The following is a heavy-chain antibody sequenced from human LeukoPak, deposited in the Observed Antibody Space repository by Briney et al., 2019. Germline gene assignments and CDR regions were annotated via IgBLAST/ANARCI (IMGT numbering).Heavy chain of an antibody. V-gene: IGHV4-39*01. CDR1: GGSISSSNYY. D-gene: IGHD6-13*01. J-gene: IGHJ5*02. Sequence: SETLSLTCTVSGGSISSSNYYWGWIRQPPGKGLAWIGRIYYSGSTFYNPSLKSRVTMSVDTSKNQFSLNLISVTAADTAVYYCARLIIAAAGPGRWFDPWGQGTLVTVSS. CDR3: ARLIIAAAGPGRWFDP. CDR2: IYYSGST.